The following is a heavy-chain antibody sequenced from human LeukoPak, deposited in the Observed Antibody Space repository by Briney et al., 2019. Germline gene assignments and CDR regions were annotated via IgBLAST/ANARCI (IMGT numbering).Heavy chain of an antibody. CDR3: AKTYYDFWSGVFDY. Sequence: GGSLRLSCAASGFTFSSYWMHWVRQAPGKGLVWVSRINSDGSSTSYADSVKGRFTISRDNAKNTLYLQMNSLRAEDTAVYYCAKTYYDFWSGVFDYWGQGTLVTVSP. CDR1: GFTFSSYW. CDR2: INSDGSST. V-gene: IGHV3-74*01. D-gene: IGHD3-3*01. J-gene: IGHJ4*02.